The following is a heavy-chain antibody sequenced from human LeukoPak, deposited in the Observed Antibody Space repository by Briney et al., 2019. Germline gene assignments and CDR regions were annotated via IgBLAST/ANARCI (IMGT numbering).Heavy chain of an antibody. J-gene: IGHJ6*02. CDR1: GFTFSSYA. V-gene: IGHV4-34*01. D-gene: IGHD2-2*01. Sequence: GSLRLSCAASGFTFSSYAMSWVRQPPGKGLEWIGEINHSGSTNYNPSLKSRVTISVDTSKNQFSLKLSSVTAADTAVYYCARDIVVVPAARYYYYYYGMDVWGQGTTVTVSS. CDR3: ARDIVVVPAARYYYYYYGMDV. CDR2: INHSGST.